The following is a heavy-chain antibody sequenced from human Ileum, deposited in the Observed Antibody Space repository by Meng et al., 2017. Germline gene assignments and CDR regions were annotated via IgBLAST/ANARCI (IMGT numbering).Heavy chain of an antibody. D-gene: IGHD2/OR15-2a*01. CDR3: ATNKNKKIDY. CDR2: IFHTGST. V-gene: IGHV4-4*02. Sequence: VHLQEPGPGWGEPSGTRSLTCVVSGDSISSSNWWNWVRQPPGKGLEWIGEIFHTGSTNYNPSLKSRVTISADKSKNQFSLNLSSVTAADTAVYYCATNKNKKIDYWGQGTLVTVSS. J-gene: IGHJ4*02. CDR1: GDSISSSNW.